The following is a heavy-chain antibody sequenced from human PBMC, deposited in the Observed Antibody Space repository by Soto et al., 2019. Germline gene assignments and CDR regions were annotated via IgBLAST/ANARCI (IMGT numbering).Heavy chain of an antibody. Sequence: VQLVESGGGVVQPGRSLRLSCAASGFTFSSYGMHWVRQAPGKGLEWVAVIWYDGSNKYYADSVKGRFTISRDNSKNTLYLQMNSLRAEDTAVYYCARNGSGSYAFDYWGQGTLVTVSS. V-gene: IGHV3-33*01. CDR3: ARNGSGSYAFDY. J-gene: IGHJ4*02. CDR2: IWYDGSNK. D-gene: IGHD3-10*01. CDR1: GFTFSSYG.